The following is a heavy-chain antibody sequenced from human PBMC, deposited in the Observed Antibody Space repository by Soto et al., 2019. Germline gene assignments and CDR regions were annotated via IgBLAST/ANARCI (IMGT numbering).Heavy chain of an antibody. CDR1: GYSFMTYG. Sequence: AAVKVSCKGFGYSFMTYGINWVRQAPGQGLEWVGWISPYSGYTHSAQKFHGRLTLTTDTAASTAYMELRILRSADTALYYCAREASVLIPAAQPSRFDSGGKGNLVTFSS. CDR2: ISPYSGYT. V-gene: IGHV1-18*01. J-gene: IGHJ4*02. D-gene: IGHD2-2*01. CDR3: AREASVLIPAAQPSRFDS.